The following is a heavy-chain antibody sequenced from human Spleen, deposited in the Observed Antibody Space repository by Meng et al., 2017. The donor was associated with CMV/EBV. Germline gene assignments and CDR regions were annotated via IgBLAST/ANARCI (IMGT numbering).Heavy chain of an antibody. Sequence: ASVMVSCKASGYTFIGSYIHWVRQAPGQGLEWMGWINPNTGGTKIAQKFQGRVTVTRDTSIWTAYLDLSRLTSDDSAVYYCARSANLDSWGQGTLVTVSS. CDR3: ARSANLDS. V-gene: IGHV1-2*02. CDR2: INPNTGGT. D-gene: IGHD4/OR15-4a*01. CDR1: GYTFIGSY. J-gene: IGHJ4*02.